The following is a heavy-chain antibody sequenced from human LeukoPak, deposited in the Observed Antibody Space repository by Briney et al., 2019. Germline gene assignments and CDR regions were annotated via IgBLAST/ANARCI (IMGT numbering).Heavy chain of an antibody. Sequence: GASVKVSCKASGYTFTSYAMHWVRQAPGQRLEWMGWSNAGNGDTRYSQEFQDRITITRDTSASTVYMELSSLRSEDMAIYYCAREGEGYYFDYWGQGILVTVSP. CDR1: GYTFTSYA. V-gene: IGHV1-3*02. CDR3: AREGEGYYFDY. CDR2: SNAGNGDT. D-gene: IGHD3-16*01. J-gene: IGHJ4*02.